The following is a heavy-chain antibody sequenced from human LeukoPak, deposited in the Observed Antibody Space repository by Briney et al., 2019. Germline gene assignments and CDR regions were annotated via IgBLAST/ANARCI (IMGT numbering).Heavy chain of an antibody. J-gene: IGHJ4*02. CDR2: IYYSGST. CDR1: GVSISSSNSY. CDR3: ARHGEDSSGYRIRYYFDY. Sequence: PSETLSLTCTVSGVSISSSNSYWGWIRQPPGKGLEWIGSIYYSGSTYYNPSLKSRVTISVDTSKNQFSLKLSSVTAADTAVYYCARHGEDSSGYRIRYYFDYWGQGTLVTVSS. D-gene: IGHD3-22*01. V-gene: IGHV4-39*01.